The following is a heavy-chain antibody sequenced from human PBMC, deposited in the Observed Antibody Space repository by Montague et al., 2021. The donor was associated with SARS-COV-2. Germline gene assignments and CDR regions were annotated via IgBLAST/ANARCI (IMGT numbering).Heavy chain of an antibody. CDR3: ASSYYYDSSGYYSHDAFDI. D-gene: IGHD3-22*01. Sequence: TLSLTCTVSGGSISIGRYYWNWIRQPAGKGLEWIGRIYTSGSTNYNPSLKSRVSISADTSNNQVSLSLSSVTAADTAVYYCASSYYYDSSGYYSHDAFDIWGQGTMVTVSS. J-gene: IGHJ3*02. V-gene: IGHV4-61*02. CDR1: GGSISIGRYY. CDR2: IYTSGST.